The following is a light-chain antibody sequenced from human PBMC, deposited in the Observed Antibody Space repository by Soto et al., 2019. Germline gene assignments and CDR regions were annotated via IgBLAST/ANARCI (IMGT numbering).Light chain of an antibody. J-gene: IGLJ1*01. Sequence: QSALTQPRSVSGSPGQSVTISCTGTSSDVGGYNYVSWYQQHPGKAPKVMIYDVSKRPSRVPDRFSGSKSGNTASLTISGLQAEDEADYYCCSYAGTYTFDFGTGTKVTVL. V-gene: IGLV2-11*01. CDR1: SSDVGGYNY. CDR2: DVS. CDR3: CSYAGTYTFD.